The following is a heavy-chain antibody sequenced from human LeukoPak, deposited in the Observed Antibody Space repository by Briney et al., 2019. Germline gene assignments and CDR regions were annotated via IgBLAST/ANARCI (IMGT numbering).Heavy chain of an antibody. CDR3: ARGGGYSSGWVDY. J-gene: IGHJ4*02. V-gene: IGHV4-34*01. Sequence: SETLSLTCAVYGGSFSDYYWSWVRQPPGKGLEWIGEINHSGSTNYNPSLKSRVTISIDTSKNQFSLKLSSVTAADTAVYYCARGGGYSSGWVDYWGQGTLVTVSS. CDR2: INHSGST. D-gene: IGHD6-19*01. CDR1: GGSFSDYY.